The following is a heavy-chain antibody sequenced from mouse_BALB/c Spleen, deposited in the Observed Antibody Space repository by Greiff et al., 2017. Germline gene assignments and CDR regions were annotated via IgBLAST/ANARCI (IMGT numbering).Heavy chain of an antibody. CDR2: ISDGGSYT. J-gene: IGHJ3*01. Sequence: EVKLVESGGGLVKPGGSLKLSCAASGFTFSDYYMYWVRQTPEKRLEWVATISDGGSYTYYPDSVKGRFTISRDNAKNHLYLQMSSLKSEDTAMFYGARGYDGYSWFAYWGQGTLVTVSA. CDR1: GFTFSDYY. D-gene: IGHD2-3*01. V-gene: IGHV5-4*02. CDR3: ARGYDGYSWFAY.